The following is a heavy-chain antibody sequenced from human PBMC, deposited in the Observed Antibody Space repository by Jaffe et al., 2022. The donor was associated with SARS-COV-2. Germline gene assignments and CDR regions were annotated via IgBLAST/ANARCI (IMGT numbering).Heavy chain of an antibody. CDR3: AKGLGGVPAAEGRNYYYYGMDV. CDR1: GFTFSSYG. Sequence: QVQLVESGGGVVQPGRSLRLSCAASGFTFSSYGMHWVRQAPGKGLEWVAVISYDGSNKYYADSVKGRFTISRDNSKNTLYLQMNSLRAEDTAVYYCAKGLGGVPAAEGRNYYYYGMDVWGQGTTVTVSS. V-gene: IGHV3-30*18. J-gene: IGHJ6*02. CDR2: ISYDGSNK. D-gene: IGHD2-2*01.